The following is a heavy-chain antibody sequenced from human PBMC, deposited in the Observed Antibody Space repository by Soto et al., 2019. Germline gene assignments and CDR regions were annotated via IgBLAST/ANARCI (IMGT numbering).Heavy chain of an antibody. CDR1: GYTFTGHY. J-gene: IGHJ6*02. CDR3: ARDLCPLGSGSPCPTFGMDV. Sequence: QVQLVQSGAEVKPPGASVKVSCKASGYTFTGHYMHWVRQVSGRRLEFLGWLKPDNGGTYYAPKFRGGVTFTRDTSNTIAYMEMSGLHSDDTAVYFCARDLCPLGSGSPCPTFGMDVWGQGTTVAVTS. D-gene: IGHD3-10*01. CDR2: LKPDNGGT. V-gene: IGHV1-2*02.